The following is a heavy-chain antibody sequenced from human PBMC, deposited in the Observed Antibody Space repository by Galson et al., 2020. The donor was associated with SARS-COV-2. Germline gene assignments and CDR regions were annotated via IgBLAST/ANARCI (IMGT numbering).Heavy chain of an antibody. Sequence: AGSLRLSCAASGFTFSSYAMSWVRQAPGKGLEWVSPISGSGGSTYYADSVKGRFTISRDNSKNTLYLQMNSLRAENTAVYYCAKYHWSDYSGGGPSDAFDIWGQGTMVTVSS. V-gene: IGHV3-23*01. CDR1: GFTFSSYA. J-gene: IGHJ3*02. CDR2: ISGSGGST. CDR3: AKYHWSDYSGGGPSDAFDI. D-gene: IGHD3-3*01.